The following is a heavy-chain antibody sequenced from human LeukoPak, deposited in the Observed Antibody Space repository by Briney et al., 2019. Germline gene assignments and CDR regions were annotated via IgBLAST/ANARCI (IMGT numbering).Heavy chain of an antibody. V-gene: IGHV4-59*08. Sequence: SETLSLTCTVSGASINSHFWSSIRQPPGKGLEWVGSIYYTGSSNYNPSLESRVTISVYTSKNQFSLKLSSVTAADTAVYYCARGRYYFDYWGQGTLVTVSS. J-gene: IGHJ4*02. CDR1: GASINSHF. CDR3: ARGRYYFDY. CDR2: IYYTGSS.